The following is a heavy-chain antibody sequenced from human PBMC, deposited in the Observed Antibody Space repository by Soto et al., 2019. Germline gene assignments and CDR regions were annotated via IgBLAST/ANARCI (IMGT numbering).Heavy chain of an antibody. J-gene: IGHJ6*02. Sequence: QVQLVQSGAEVRQPASSVKVSCKTSGGTFSSYAISWVRQAPGQGLEWMGGIIPIFGTANYAQKFQGRVTITADESTSTAYMELSSLRSEDTAVYYCATYPRGRGYYYGMDVWGQGTTVTVSS. V-gene: IGHV1-69*12. CDR2: IIPIFGTA. D-gene: IGHD1-26*01. CDR1: GGTFSSYA. CDR3: ATYPRGRGYYYGMDV.